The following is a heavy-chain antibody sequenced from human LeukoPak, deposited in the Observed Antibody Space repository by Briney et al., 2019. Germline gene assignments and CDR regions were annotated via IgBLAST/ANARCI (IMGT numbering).Heavy chain of an antibody. J-gene: IGHJ5*02. D-gene: IGHD2-15*01. Sequence: ASVKVSCKVSGYTLTELSMHWVRQAPGKGLEWMGGFDPEDGETIYAQKFQGRVTMTEDTSTDTAYMELSSLRSDDTAVYYCARTLGYCSGGSCYSNNWFDPWGQGTLVTVSS. CDR2: FDPEDGET. CDR3: ARTLGYCSGGSCYSNNWFDP. V-gene: IGHV1-24*01. CDR1: GYTLTELS.